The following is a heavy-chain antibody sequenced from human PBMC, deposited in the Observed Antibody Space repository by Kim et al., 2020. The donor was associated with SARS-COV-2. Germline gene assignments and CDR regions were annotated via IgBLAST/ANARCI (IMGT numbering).Heavy chain of an antibody. D-gene: IGHD4-17*01. J-gene: IGHJ4*02. Sequence: GGSLRLSCAASGFTFSSYAMSWVRQAPGKGLEWVSAISGSGGSTYYADSVKGRFTISRDNSKNTLYLQMNSLRAEDTAVYYCAKDPHDYGDYGIGYYFDYWGQGTLVTVSS. CDR2: ISGSGGST. CDR1: GFTFSSYA. CDR3: AKDPHDYGDYGIGYYFDY. V-gene: IGHV3-23*01.